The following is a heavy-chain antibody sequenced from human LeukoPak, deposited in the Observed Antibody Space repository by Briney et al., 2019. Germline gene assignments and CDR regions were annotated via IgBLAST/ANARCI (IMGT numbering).Heavy chain of an antibody. CDR2: IYYSGST. J-gene: IGHJ5*02. V-gene: IGHV4-39*01. CDR1: GGSISSSSYY. CDR3: ARLRFLDKFDP. Sequence: SETLSLTCTVSGGSISSSSYYWGWIRQPPGKGLEWIGSIYYSGSTYYNPSLKSRVTISVDTSKNQFSLKLSSVTAADTAVYYCARLRFLDKFDPWGQGTLVTVSP. D-gene: IGHD3-3*01.